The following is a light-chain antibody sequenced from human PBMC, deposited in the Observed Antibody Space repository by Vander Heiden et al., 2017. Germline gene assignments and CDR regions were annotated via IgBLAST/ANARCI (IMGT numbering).Light chain of an antibody. CDR2: DVN. CDR1: SSDVGGYNY. V-gene: IGLV2-14*03. CDR3: NSYTSTSTLV. Sequence: QSALTQPASVSGSPGQSITISCTGTSSDVGGYNYVSWYQQHPGEAPKLMIYDVNNRASGFSNRFSGSKSGNTASLTISGLQPEDEADYYCNSYTSTSTLVFGTGTKVTVL. J-gene: IGLJ1*01.